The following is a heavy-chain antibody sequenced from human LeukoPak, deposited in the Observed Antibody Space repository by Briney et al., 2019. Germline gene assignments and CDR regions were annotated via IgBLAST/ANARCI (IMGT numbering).Heavy chain of an antibody. CDR1: GFTFSIYA. CDR3: ASHSSSWYGFDY. V-gene: IGHV3-23*01. CDR2: ISGGGAT. Sequence: GGSLRLSCAASGFTFSIYAMTWVRQAPGKGLEWVSAISGGGATYYADSVKGRFTISRDNSKNTLYLQMNSLRAEDTAVYYCASHSSSWYGFDYWGQGTLVTVSS. J-gene: IGHJ4*02. D-gene: IGHD6-13*01.